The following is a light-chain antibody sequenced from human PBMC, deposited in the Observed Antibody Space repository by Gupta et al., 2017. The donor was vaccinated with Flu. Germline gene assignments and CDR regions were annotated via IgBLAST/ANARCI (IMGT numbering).Light chain of an antibody. CDR3: AAWDDSMKGQEV. CDR2: GNM. Sequence: HSVRAQPPSASGTPGQGVTISSSGSRANIGSNTVNWYQQVPGKAPKLLSYGNMQRPSGVPERFSGANSGASASLAISSLESEDEADYDCAAWDDSMKGQEVFGTGTKVTAL. J-gene: IGLJ1*01. V-gene: IGLV1-44*01. CDR1: RANIGSNT.